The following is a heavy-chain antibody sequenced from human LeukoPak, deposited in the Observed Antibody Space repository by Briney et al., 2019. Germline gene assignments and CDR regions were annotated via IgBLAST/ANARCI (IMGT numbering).Heavy chain of an antibody. D-gene: IGHD4-17*01. CDR1: GYSFTSYG. CDR3: ARDQKDGHHY. J-gene: IGHJ4*02. CDR2: ISAYNGNT. Sequence: GESLKISCEGSGYSFTSYGISWVRQAPGQGLEWMGWISAYNGNTNYAQKLQGRVTMTTDTSTSTAYMELRSLRSDDTAVYYCARDQKDGHHYWGQGTLVTVSS. V-gene: IGHV1-18*01.